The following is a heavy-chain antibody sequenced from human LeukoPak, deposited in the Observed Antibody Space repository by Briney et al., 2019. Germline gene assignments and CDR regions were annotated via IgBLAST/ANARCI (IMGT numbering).Heavy chain of an antibody. CDR1: GGSISSSNYH. V-gene: IGHV4-39*01. Sequence: PSETLSLTCTVSGGSISSSNYHWGWLRQSPGKGLEWIGSIYYGGNTYYNPSLKSRVTISVSTAKNQCSLKLNSVTAAETAVYYCARQFDYWGQGTLVTVSS. J-gene: IGHJ4*02. CDR3: ARQFDY. CDR2: IYYGGNT.